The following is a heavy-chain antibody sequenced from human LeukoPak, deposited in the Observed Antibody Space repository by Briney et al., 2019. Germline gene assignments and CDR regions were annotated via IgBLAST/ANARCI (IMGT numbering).Heavy chain of an antibody. CDR3: ARSFRGQWLVRYYFDY. V-gene: IGHV1-18*04. J-gene: IGHJ4*02. CDR1: GYTFTSYG. Sequence: ASVKVSCKASGYTFTSYGISWVRQAPGQGLEWMGWISAYNGNTNYAQKLQGRVTMTTHTSTSTAYMELRSLRSDDTAVYYCARSFRGQWLVRYYFDYWGQGTLVTVSS. D-gene: IGHD6-19*01. CDR2: ISAYNGNT.